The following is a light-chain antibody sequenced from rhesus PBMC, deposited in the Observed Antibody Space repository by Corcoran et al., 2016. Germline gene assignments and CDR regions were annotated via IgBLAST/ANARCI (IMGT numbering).Light chain of an antibody. Sequence: DIQMTQSPSSLSASVGDTFTITCLASQCISSYLAWYQQKPGKAPTPLIYYASNLESGVPSRFSGSGSGTEFTITISRLQTEDFATYYCQQYNSAPLTFGGGTKVEIK. CDR2: YAS. CDR3: QQYNSAPLT. J-gene: IGKJ4*01. CDR1: QCISSY. V-gene: IGKV1-37*01.